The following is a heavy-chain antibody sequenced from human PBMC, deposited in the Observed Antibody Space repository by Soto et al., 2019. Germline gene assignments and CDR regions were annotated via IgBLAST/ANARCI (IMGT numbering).Heavy chain of an antibody. Sequence: QVQLVESGGGVVQPGRSLRLSCAASGFTFSSYGMHWVRQAPGKGLEWVAVISCDGSNKYYADSVKGRFTISRDNSKNTLYLQMNSLRAEDTAVYYCAKDSIAARHSHYYYYGMDVWGQGTTVTVSS. J-gene: IGHJ6*02. V-gene: IGHV3-30*18. CDR1: GFTFSSYG. D-gene: IGHD6-6*01. CDR2: ISCDGSNK. CDR3: AKDSIAARHSHYYYYGMDV.